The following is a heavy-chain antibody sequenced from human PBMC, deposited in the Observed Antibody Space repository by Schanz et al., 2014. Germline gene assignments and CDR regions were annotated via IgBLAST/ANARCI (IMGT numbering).Heavy chain of an antibody. D-gene: IGHD5-18*01. CDR3: TRGGYSYALSAFDI. CDR1: GYTFTSHG. CDR2: ITAYNGDT. V-gene: IGHV1-18*01. J-gene: IGHJ3*02. Sequence: QVQLVQSGAEVKKPGASVKVSCKASGYTFTSHGISWVRQAPGQGLEWMGWITAYNGDTNYALKLQGRLTMTTDTSTGTAYMELRSLRSDDTALYYCTRGGYSYALSAFDIWGQGTMVTVSS.